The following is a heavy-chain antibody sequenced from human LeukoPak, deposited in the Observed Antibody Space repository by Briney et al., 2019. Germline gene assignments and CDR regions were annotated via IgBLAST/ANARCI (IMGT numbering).Heavy chain of an antibody. D-gene: IGHD3-3*01. Sequence: GGSLRLSCAASGFTFSDYYMSWIRQAPGKGLEWVSYISSSGSTIYYADSVKGRFTISRDNAKNSLYLQMNSLRAEDTAVYYCARDRITIFGVAPQEPFDRWGQGTLVTVSS. CDR2: ISSSGSTI. V-gene: IGHV3-11*01. CDR3: ARDRITIFGVAPQEPFDR. J-gene: IGHJ5*02. CDR1: GFTFSDYY.